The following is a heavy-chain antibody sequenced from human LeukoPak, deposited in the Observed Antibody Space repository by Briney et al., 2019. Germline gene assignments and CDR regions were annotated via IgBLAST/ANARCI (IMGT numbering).Heavy chain of an antibody. CDR1: GFTFNSYG. Sequence: PGGSLRLSCAASGFTFNSYGMHWVRQAPGKGLEWVAVIWYDGSNKYYADSVKGRFTISRDNSKNTLYLQMNSLRAEDTAVYYCARGFASSSWYSNDFDYWGQGTLVTVSS. CDR2: IWYDGSNK. D-gene: IGHD6-13*01. J-gene: IGHJ4*02. V-gene: IGHV3-33*01. CDR3: ARGFASSSWYSNDFDY.